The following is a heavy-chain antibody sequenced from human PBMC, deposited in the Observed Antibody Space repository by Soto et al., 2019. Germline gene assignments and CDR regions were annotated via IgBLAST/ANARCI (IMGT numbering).Heavy chain of an antibody. D-gene: IGHD3-16*01. J-gene: IGHJ4*02. V-gene: IGHV3-30*03. Sequence: GGSLRLSCFASGFNLKTYGIYWVRQAPGEGLQWVAQILYDGSKKHYADSVRGRFTITRDNSKNTVYLQMDSLRVDDTAMYYCVRDLALMADYWGQGTLVTVSS. CDR1: GFNLKTYG. CDR2: ILYDGSKK. CDR3: VRDLALMADY.